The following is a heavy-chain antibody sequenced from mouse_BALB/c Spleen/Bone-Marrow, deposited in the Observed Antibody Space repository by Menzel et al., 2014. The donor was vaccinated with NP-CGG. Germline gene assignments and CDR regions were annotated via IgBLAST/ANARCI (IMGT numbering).Heavy chain of an antibody. Sequence: VKLVESGAELMKPGASVKISCKATGYTFSTYWIEWVKQRPGHGLEWIGEVLPGSGSTNYNEKFKGKATFTADTSSNTDYIQLSSLTSEDSAVYYCARWGSSRAMDYWGQGTSVTVSS. D-gene: IGHD3-1*01. CDR3: ARWGSSRAMDY. V-gene: IGHV1-9*01. J-gene: IGHJ4*01. CDR2: VLPGSGST. CDR1: GYTFSTYW.